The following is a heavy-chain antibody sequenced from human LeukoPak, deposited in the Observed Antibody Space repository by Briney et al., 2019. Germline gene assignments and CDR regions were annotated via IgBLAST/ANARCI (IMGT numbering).Heavy chain of an antibody. CDR1: GFTFSSYA. D-gene: IGHD2-2*01. Sequence: GGSLRLSCAASGFTFSSYAMSWVRQVPGKGLEWVSAISGSGGSTYYADSVKGRFTISRDNSKNTLYLQMNSLRAEDTAVYYCAKASRRLGYCSSTSCYARGSYYYMDVWGKGTTVTVSS. J-gene: IGHJ6*03. V-gene: IGHV3-23*01. CDR2: ISGSGGST. CDR3: AKASRRLGYCSSTSCYARGSYYYMDV.